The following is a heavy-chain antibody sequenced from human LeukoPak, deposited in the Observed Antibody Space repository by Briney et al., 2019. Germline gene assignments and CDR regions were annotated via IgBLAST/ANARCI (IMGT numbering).Heavy chain of an antibody. V-gene: IGHV1-69*05. CDR2: IIPIFGKA. Sequence: ASVKVSCKASGGTFSSYAISWVRQAPGQGLEWMGRIIPIFGKANYAQKFQGRVTITTDESTSTAYMELSSMRSEDTAVYYCAKKGVAPDYYYYYMVVWGKGTTVTVSS. J-gene: IGHJ6*03. CDR3: AKKGVAPDYYYYYMVV. D-gene: IGHD3-3*01. CDR1: GGTFSSYA.